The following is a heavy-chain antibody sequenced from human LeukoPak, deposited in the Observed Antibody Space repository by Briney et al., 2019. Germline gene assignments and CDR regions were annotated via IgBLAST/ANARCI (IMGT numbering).Heavy chain of an antibody. V-gene: IGHV3-30*02. CDR3: AKDGDPYIVATTHFDY. J-gene: IGHJ4*02. CDR2: IQYDATNK. CDR1: GFTFSSYG. D-gene: IGHD5-12*01. Sequence: GGSLRLSCAASGFTFSSYGMGWVRQAPGKGLEWVAFIQYDATNKYYADSVKGRFTVSRDNSKSTLYLQMNSLRAEDTAVYYCAKDGDPYIVATTHFDYWGQGTLVTVSS.